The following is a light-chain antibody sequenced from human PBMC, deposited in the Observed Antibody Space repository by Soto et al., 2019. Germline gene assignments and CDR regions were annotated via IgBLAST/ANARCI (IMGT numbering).Light chain of an antibody. V-gene: IGKV1-39*01. Sequence: DIQMTQSPSSLSASVGDRVTISCRASQSISNYLNWYQQKPGKAPKLLIYATSILQTGVPSRFSGSGSGTHFTLIITGLQPEEFATYYCQQSYSTPRTFGQGTKVDMK. CDR1: QSISNY. CDR2: ATS. J-gene: IGKJ1*01. CDR3: QQSYSTPRT.